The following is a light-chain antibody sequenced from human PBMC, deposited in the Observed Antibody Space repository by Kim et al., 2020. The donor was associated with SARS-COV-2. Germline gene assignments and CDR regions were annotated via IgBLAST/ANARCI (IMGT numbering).Light chain of an antibody. CDR1: QEIDSR. V-gene: IGKV1-33*01. Sequence: SASVGDRVTITCQASQEIDSRLSWYQQRPGRAPELLIFGASNLEPGAPSRFSGSESETDFTFTIDSLQPDDVAIYYCQQYYDLPLTFGGGTKLEI. CDR2: GAS. CDR3: QQYYDLPLT. J-gene: IGKJ4*01.